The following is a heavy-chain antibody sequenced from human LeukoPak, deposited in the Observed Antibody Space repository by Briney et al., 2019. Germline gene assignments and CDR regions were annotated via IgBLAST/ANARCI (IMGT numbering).Heavy chain of an antibody. CDR3: ARDSFHCSGGSCYGDYYYYGMDV. CDR2: IIPILGIA. D-gene: IGHD2-15*01. J-gene: IGHJ6*02. V-gene: IGHV1-69*04. Sequence: ASVKVSCKASGGTFSSYAISWVRQAPGQGLERMGRIIPILGIANYAQKFQGRVTITADKSTSTAYMELSSLRSEDTAVYYCARDSFHCSGGSCYGDYYYYGMDVWGQGTTVTVSS. CDR1: GGTFSSYA.